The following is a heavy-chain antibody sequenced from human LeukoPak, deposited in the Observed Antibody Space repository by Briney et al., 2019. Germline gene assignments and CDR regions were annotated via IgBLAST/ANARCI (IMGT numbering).Heavy chain of an antibody. Sequence: ASVKVSCKASGYTFTSYGISWVRQAPGQGLEWMGWISAYNGNTNYTQKLQGRVTMTTDTSTSTAYMELRSLRSDDTAVYYCARVRLPQYYDSSGYAFDYWGQGTLVTVSS. D-gene: IGHD3-22*01. CDR1: GYTFTSYG. J-gene: IGHJ4*02. CDR3: ARVRLPQYYDSSGYAFDY. V-gene: IGHV1-18*01. CDR2: ISAYNGNT.